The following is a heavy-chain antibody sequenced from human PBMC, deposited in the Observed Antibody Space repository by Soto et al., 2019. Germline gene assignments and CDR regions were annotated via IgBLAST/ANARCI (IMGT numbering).Heavy chain of an antibody. Sequence: ASVKVSCKASGYTFFDYGIGWVRQAPGQGLEWMGWTTVNSGNTNYPQKFQARVTMPTATSTNTAHTAFSSLTSADTAVYYCGRGLGGGWYYFDYWGPGTLVTVSS. V-gene: IGHV1-18*01. CDR1: GYTFFDYG. D-gene: IGHD3-16*01. CDR2: TTVNSGNT. J-gene: IGHJ4*02. CDR3: GRGLGGGWYYFDY.